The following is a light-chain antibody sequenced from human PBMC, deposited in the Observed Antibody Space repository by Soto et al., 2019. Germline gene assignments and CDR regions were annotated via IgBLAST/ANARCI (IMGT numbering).Light chain of an antibody. Sequence: EVVMTQSPATLSVSPGERATLSCRASQSVFDNLAWYQQKPGQAPGLLIYGASTRATGIPARFSGSGSGTEFTLTISSLQSEDFAVYYCQHYNDWPRTFGQGTKVEIK. CDR3: QHYNDWPRT. V-gene: IGKV3-15*01. CDR2: GAS. CDR1: QSVFDN. J-gene: IGKJ1*01.